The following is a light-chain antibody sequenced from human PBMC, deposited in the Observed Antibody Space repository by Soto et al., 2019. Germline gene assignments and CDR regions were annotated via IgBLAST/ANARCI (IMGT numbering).Light chain of an antibody. CDR1: QSVSIN. J-gene: IGKJ1*01. CDR3: QQLTDWPPQWT. V-gene: IGKV3-15*01. Sequence: EIVMTQSPATLSVSPGERATLSCRASQSVSINLAWYQQKPGQAPRLLIYGASTRATGIPARFSGSGSGTEFTLTISSLQSEDFAVYYCQQLTDWPPQWTFGQGTKVEIK. CDR2: GAS.